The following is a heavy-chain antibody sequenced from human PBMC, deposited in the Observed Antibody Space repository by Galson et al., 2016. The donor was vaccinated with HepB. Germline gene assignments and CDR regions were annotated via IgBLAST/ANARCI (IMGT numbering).Heavy chain of an antibody. CDR3: ARGSEGIAVAGTGYFDL. V-gene: IGHV3-23*01. CDR1: RFTFGSYA. D-gene: IGHD6-19*01. CDR2: ISDNAGST. J-gene: IGHJ2*01. Sequence: SLRLSCAVSRFTFGSYAMSWVRQAPGKGLEWVSSISDNAGSTYYADSVKGRFTISRDNSKNTLYLQMNSLRAEDTAVYYCARGSEGIAVAGTGYFDLWGRGTLVTVSS.